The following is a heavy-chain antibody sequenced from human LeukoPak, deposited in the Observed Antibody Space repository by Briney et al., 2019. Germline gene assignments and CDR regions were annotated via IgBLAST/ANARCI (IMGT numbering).Heavy chain of an antibody. CDR3: AREWMLRSTSCLDY. Sequence: ASVKVSCKASGYTFTSYGISWVRQAPGQGLEWMGWISAYNGNTNYVQKLQGRVTMTTDTSTSTAYMELRSLRSDDTAVYYCAREWMLRSTSCLDYWGQGTLVTVSS. V-gene: IGHV1-18*04. CDR1: GYTFTSYG. D-gene: IGHD2-2*01. CDR2: ISAYNGNT. J-gene: IGHJ4*02.